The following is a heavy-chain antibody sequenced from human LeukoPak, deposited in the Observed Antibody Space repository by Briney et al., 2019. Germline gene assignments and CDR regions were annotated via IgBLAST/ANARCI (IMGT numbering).Heavy chain of an antibody. CDR2: INWNGGST. CDR1: GFTFDDYG. J-gene: IGHJ4*02. D-gene: IGHD6-19*01. Sequence: PGGSPRLSCAASGFTFDDYGMSWVRQAPGKGLEWVSGINWNGGSTGYADSVKGRFTISRDNAKNSLYLQMNSLRAEDTALYYCARWIAVAGREEYYFDYWGQGTLVTVSS. CDR3: ARWIAVAGREEYYFDY. V-gene: IGHV3-20*04.